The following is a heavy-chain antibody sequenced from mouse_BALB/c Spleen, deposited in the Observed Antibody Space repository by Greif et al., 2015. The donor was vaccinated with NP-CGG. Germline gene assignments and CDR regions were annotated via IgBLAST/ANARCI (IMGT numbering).Heavy chain of an antibody. CDR2: INPSNGRT. D-gene: IGHD2-1*01. CDR3: AVDGNYGRNFAY. J-gene: IGHJ3*01. V-gene: IGHV1S81*02. CDR1: GYTFTSYW. Sequence: VQLQQSGAELVKPGASVKLSRKASGYTFTSYWMHWVKQRPGQGLGWIGEINPSNGRTNYNEKFKSKATLTVDKSSSTVYMQLSSLTSEDSAVYYCAVDGNYGRNFAYWGQGTLVTVSA.